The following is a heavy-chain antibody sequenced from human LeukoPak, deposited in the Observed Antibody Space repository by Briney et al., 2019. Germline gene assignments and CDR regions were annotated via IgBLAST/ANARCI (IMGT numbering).Heavy chain of an antibody. CDR1: GYSFTSYW. J-gene: IGHJ5*02. CDR2: IYPGDPDT. Sequence: GESLQISCKGSGYSFTSYWIGWVRQMPGKGLEWMGIIYPGDPDTRYSPSFQGQVTISADKSISTAYLQWSSLKASDTAMYYCARQYSYGLNWFDPWGQGTLVTVSS. CDR3: ARQYSYGLNWFDP. D-gene: IGHD5-18*01. V-gene: IGHV5-51*01.